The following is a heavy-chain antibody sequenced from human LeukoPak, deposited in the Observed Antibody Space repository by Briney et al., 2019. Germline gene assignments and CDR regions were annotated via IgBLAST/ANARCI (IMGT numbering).Heavy chain of an antibody. V-gene: IGHV4-59*13. CDR2: MHYSGST. D-gene: IGHD7-27*01. J-gene: IGHJ4*02. CDR3: ARRGNWGFFDY. Sequence: SETLSLTCTVPGGAISNYDWTWIRQAPEKGLEWIGYMHYSGSTNYNPSLQSRVPISVDTSKNQFSLKLSAVTAADTAVYYCARRGNWGFFDYWGQGTLVTVST. CDR1: GGAISNYD.